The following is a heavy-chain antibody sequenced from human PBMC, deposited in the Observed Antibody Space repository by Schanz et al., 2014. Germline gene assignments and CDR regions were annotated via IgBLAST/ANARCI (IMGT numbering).Heavy chain of an antibody. CDR3: ARGGARRFPVVPDAIQGLRGHYYYYYLDV. J-gene: IGHJ6*03. V-gene: IGHV4-61*02. D-gene: IGHD2-2*02. Sequence: QVQLQESGPGLVKPSQTLSLTCSVSGGSISSGSYYWNWIRQPAGKGLEWIGRVYTSGSTNYNPSPKSRLPLPLATPKNQSPLNRCSVPAADTAVYYCARGGARRFPVVPDAIQGLRGHYYYYYLDVWGKGTTVTASS. CDR2: VYTSGST. CDR1: GGSISSGSYY.